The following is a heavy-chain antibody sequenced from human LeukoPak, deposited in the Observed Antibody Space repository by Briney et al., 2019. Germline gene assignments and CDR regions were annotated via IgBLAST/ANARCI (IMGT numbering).Heavy chain of an antibody. D-gene: IGHD4-11*01. CDR1: GGSISSSSYY. V-gene: IGHV4-39*01. CDR2: IYYSGST. CDR3: ARHDYSNYLNWFDP. J-gene: IGHJ5*02. Sequence: SETLSLTCTVSGGSISSSSYYWGWIRQPPGKGLEWIGSIYYSGSTYYNPSLKSRVTITVDTSKNQFSLKLSSVTAADTAVYYCARHDYSNYLNWFDPWGQGTLVTVSS.